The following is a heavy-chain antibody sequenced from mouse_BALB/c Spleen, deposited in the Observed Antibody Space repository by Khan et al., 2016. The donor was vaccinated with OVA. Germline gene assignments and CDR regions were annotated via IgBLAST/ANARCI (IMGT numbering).Heavy chain of an antibody. CDR1: GFTFTRYA. Sequence: EVELVESGGGLVKPGGSLKLSCAVSGFTFTRYAMSWVRQTPEKRLEWVATISSGGSYTYYPDSVKGRFTISRDNANNTLYLQMSSLRSEDTAMYYCARTPGYYGSNYFDYWGQGTTLTVSS. CDR2: ISSGGSYT. CDR3: ARTPGYYGSNYFDY. D-gene: IGHD1-1*01. J-gene: IGHJ2*01. V-gene: IGHV5-9-3*01.